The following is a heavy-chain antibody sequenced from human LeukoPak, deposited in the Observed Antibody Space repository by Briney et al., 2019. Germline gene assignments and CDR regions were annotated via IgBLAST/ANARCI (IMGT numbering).Heavy chain of an antibody. CDR1: GFSFDEYG. V-gene: IGHV3-20*01. CDR2: ISWNGDSI. Sequence: GGSLRLSCAASGFSFDEYGMSWVRQVPGKGLEWVSGISWNGDSIGYADSVKGRFTISRDNAKNSLYLQMNSLRGEDTAVYHRASGYFQSLDYWGQGTLVTVSS. J-gene: IGHJ4*02. CDR3: ASGYFQSLDY. D-gene: IGHD2/OR15-2a*01.